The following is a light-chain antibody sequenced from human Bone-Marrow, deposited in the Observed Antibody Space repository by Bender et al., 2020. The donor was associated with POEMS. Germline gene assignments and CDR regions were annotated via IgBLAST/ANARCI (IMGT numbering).Light chain of an antibody. CDR1: SSNIGTNP. CDR3: EAWEDSLNGWV. V-gene: IGLV1-44*01. J-gene: IGLJ3*02. Sequence: QSVLTQPPSASGTPGQRVTISCSGSSSNIGTNPVNWYQQLPGTAPKLLIYINNQRPSGVPDRFSGSKSGTSASLAMSGLQSEDEADYYCEAWEDSLNGWVFGGGTKLTVL. CDR2: INN.